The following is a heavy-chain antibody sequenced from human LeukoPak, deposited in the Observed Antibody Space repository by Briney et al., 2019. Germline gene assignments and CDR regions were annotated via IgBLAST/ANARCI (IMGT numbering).Heavy chain of an antibody. Sequence: GGSERLSCAASGFIFSSYWMSWVRQAPGKGLEWVANIKQDGSEKRYVDSVKGRFTISRDNAKNSLYLQMNSLRAEDTAVYYCARLYFDYWGQGTLVT. CDR2: IKQDGSEK. CDR1: GFIFSSYW. CDR3: ARLYFDY. J-gene: IGHJ4*02. V-gene: IGHV3-7*02.